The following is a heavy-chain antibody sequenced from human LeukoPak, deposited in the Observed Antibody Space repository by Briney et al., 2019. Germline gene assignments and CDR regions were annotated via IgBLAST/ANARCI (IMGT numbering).Heavy chain of an antibody. CDR3: AGRSARYFDS. V-gene: IGHV4-59*01. CDR1: GDSIDSYY. J-gene: IGHJ4*02. Sequence: SETLSLTCTVSGDSIDSYYWSWIRQPPGEGLQWIGYVFYSGPTNYDASLRSRVAISVDRSKNQFSLKPTSVSAADTAVYYCAGRSARYFDSWGQGTLVTVSS. D-gene: IGHD1-26*01. CDR2: VFYSGPT.